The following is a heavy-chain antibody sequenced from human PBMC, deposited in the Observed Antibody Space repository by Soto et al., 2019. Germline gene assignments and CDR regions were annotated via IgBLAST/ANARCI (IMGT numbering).Heavy chain of an antibody. V-gene: IGHV3-64D*06. J-gene: IGHJ6*02. CDR3: VKDQGIAAAGTEVYYYGMDV. D-gene: IGHD6-13*01. Sequence: EVQLVESGGGLVQPGGSLRLSCSASGFTFSSYAMHWVRQAPGKGLEYVSAISSNGGSTYYADSVKGRFTISRDNSKNTLYLQMSSLRAEDTAVYYCVKDQGIAAAGTEVYYYGMDVWGQGTTVTVSS. CDR1: GFTFSSYA. CDR2: ISSNGGST.